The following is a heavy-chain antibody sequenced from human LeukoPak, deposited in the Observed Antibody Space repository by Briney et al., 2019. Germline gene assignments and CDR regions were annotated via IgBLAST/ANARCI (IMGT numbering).Heavy chain of an antibody. J-gene: IGHJ6*02. CDR2: MYYTGST. CDR1: GVSISSDY. V-gene: IGHV4-59*01. CDR3: VRVSVVYGMDV. Sequence: SETLSLTCSVSGVSISSDYWAWIRQPPGKGLDWIGYMYYTGSTNYNPSLKSRVTISLATSKKQFSLKLSSVTAADTAVYYCVRVSVVYGMDVWGRGTTVTVSS.